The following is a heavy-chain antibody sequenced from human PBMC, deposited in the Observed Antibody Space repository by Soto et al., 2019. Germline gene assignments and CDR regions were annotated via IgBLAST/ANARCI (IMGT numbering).Heavy chain of an antibody. J-gene: IGHJ5*02. D-gene: IGHD2-2*01. Sequence: ASVKVSCKASGYTFSRNGMHWVRQAPGQRPEWMGWINAGNGDTKYSQKFQGRVNITRDTSASTASMELSSLTSDDSAVYYCARVVCSSTTCLHNWFDPWGQGTLVTVSS. CDR1: GYTFSRNG. CDR3: ARVVCSSTTCLHNWFDP. CDR2: INAGNGDT. V-gene: IGHV1-3*01.